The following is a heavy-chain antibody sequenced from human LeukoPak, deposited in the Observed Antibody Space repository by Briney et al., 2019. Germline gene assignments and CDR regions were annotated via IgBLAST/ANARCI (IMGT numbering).Heavy chain of an antibody. CDR3: ARGTIYGLDAFDI. V-gene: IGHV3-74*01. J-gene: IGHJ3*02. CDR2: INTDGSSA. CDR1: GLTFGNYW. D-gene: IGHD3-3*01. Sequence: GGPLRLSCAVSGLTFGNYWLPWVRQPQGKGLVWVSRINTDGSSANYADSVKGRFTISRDNAKNTLYLQMNSLRAEDTAVYYCARGTIYGLDAFDIWGQGTMVTVSS.